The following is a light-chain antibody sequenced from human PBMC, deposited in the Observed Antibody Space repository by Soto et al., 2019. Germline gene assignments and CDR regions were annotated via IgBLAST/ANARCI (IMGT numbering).Light chain of an antibody. CDR2: GAR. V-gene: IGKV3-20*01. CDR1: RSVTISY. J-gene: IGKJ1*01. Sequence: EVVLTQSPGTLSLSPGERATLSCRASRSVTISYLAWFQQKPGQAPRLLIYGARSRATGVPDRFSGSGSGTDFSLTISRLEPEDFAVYYCQQYGTSPWTFGQGTKVEIK. CDR3: QQYGTSPWT.